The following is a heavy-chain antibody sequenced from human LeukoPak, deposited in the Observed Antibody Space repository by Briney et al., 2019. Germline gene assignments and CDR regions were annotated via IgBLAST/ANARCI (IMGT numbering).Heavy chain of an antibody. CDR1: GGSISSGGYS. CDR3: ARGGRSGGGRYYYYYYGMDV. CDR2: IYHSGST. V-gene: IGHV4-30-2*01. Sequence: SETLSLTCAVSGGSISSGGYSWSWIRQPPGKGLEWIGYIYHSGSTYYNPSLKSRVTISVDRSKNQFSLKLSSVTAADTAVYYCARGGRSGGGRYYYYYYGMDVWGQGTTVTVSS. J-gene: IGHJ6*02. D-gene: IGHD2-15*01.